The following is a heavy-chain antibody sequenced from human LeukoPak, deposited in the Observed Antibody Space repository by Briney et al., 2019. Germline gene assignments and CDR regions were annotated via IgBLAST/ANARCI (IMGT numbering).Heavy chain of an antibody. CDR1: GGSISSGGYY. Sequence: SETLSLTCTVSGGSISSGGYYWSWIRQHPGKGLEWIGYIYYSGSTYYNPSLKSRVTISVDTSKNQFSLKLSSVTAADTAVYYCARGSVAQITIFGVVIRSEYFQHWGQGTLVTVSS. CDR3: ARGSVAQITIFGVVIRSEYFQH. V-gene: IGHV4-31*03. D-gene: IGHD3-3*01. CDR2: IYYSGST. J-gene: IGHJ1*01.